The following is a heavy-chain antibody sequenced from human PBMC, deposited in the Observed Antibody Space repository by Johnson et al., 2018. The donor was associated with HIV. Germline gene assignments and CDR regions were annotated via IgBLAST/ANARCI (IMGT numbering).Heavy chain of an antibody. Sequence: VQLVESGGGVVQPGRSLRLSCAASGFTFSSYAMHWVRQAPGKGLEYVSAISSNGDSTYYANSVKGRFTISRDNSKNTLYLQMNSLRAEDTAVYYCARAEGDYYDSGGWGPDAFDIWGQGTMVTVSS. CDR3: ARAEGDYYDSGGWGPDAFDI. J-gene: IGHJ3*02. V-gene: IGHV3-64*01. CDR2: ISSNGDST. CDR1: GFTFSSYA. D-gene: IGHD3-22*01.